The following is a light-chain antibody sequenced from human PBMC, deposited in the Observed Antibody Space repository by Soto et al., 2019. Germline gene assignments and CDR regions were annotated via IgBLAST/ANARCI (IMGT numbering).Light chain of an antibody. CDR2: AAS. CDR3: QQYYSYPRT. V-gene: IGKV1-39*01. Sequence: DIQMTQSASSLSASVGDRVTITCRASQSISNYLNWYQQKPGKAPNLLIHAASSLQSGVPPRFSGSGSGTDLTLTISSLQPEDFATYYCQQYYSYPRTFGQGTKVDIK. CDR1: QSISNY. J-gene: IGKJ1*01.